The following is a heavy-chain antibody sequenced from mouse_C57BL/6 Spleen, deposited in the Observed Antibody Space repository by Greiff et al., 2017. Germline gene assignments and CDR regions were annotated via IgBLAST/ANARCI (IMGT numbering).Heavy chain of an antibody. V-gene: IGHV5-16*01. CDR1: GFTFSDYY. J-gene: IGHJ2*01. CDR3: ARARGSSLCDY. CDR2: INYDGSST. Sequence: EVKLVESEGGLVQPGSSMKLSCTASGFTFSDYYMAWVRQVPEKGLEWVANINYDGSSTYSLASLKSRFIISRDNAKNILYLPMSSLKSEDTATYDCARARGSSLCDYWGQGTTLTVSS. D-gene: IGHD1-3*01.